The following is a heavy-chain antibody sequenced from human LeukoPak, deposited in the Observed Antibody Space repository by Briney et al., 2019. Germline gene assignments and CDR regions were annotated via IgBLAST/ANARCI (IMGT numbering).Heavy chain of an antibody. Sequence: PSETLSLTCTVSGGSISSSSYYWGWIRQPPGKGLEWIGSIYYSGSTYYNPSLKSRVTISVGTSKNQFSLKLSSVTAADTAVYYCARLCFTGGNIVLMVYAAPWYFDLWGRGTLVTVSS. D-gene: IGHD2-8*01. V-gene: IGHV4-39*01. CDR3: ARLCFTGGNIVLMVYAAPWYFDL. CDR2: IYYSGST. CDR1: GGSISSSSYY. J-gene: IGHJ2*01.